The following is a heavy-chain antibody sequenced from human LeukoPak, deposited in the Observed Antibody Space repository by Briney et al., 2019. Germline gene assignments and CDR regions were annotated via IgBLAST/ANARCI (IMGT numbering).Heavy chain of an antibody. V-gene: IGHV3-11*04. CDR1: GFILSDYY. CDR3: ARWGLFRGYSYGYEFFDY. D-gene: IGHD5-18*01. J-gene: IGHJ4*02. CDR2: ISTNDRTT. Sequence: PGGSLRLSCAASGFILSDYYMSWIRQAPGKGLEWVAYISTNDRTTYYADSVKGRFTISRDNAKNSLYLQMNSLRAEDTAVYYCARWGLFRGYSYGYEFFDYWGQGTLVTVSS.